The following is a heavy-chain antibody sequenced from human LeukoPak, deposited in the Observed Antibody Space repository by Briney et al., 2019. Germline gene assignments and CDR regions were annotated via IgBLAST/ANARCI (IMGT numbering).Heavy chain of an antibody. CDR1: GGSFNGYY. D-gene: IGHD4-17*01. J-gene: IGHJ4*02. CDR3: ARGPDYGDYNFYFDY. Sequence: SETLSLTCAVYGGSFNGYYWSWIRQPPGKGLEWIGEINHSGSTNYNPSLKSRVTISVGTSKNQFSLKLSSVTAADTAVYYCARGPDYGDYNFYFDYWGQGTLVTVSS. V-gene: IGHV4-34*01. CDR2: INHSGST.